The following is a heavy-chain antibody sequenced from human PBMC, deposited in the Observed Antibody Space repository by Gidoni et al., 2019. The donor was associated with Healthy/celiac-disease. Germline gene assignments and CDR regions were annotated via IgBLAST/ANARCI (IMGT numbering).Heavy chain of an antibody. CDR1: GFTVSSHY. CDR2: IYSGGIT. D-gene: IGHD2-2*01. J-gene: IGHJ6*02. Sequence: EVQLVESGGGLVQAGGSLRLSCAASGFTVSSHYLSWVRQAPGKGLGWVSVIYSGGITYYADSVKGRFTITRDNSKNTLYLQMNSLRAEDTAVYYCARGPRYCSSTSCPDYYYGMDVWGQGTTVTVSS. V-gene: IGHV3-66*02. CDR3: ARGPRYCSSTSCPDYYYGMDV.